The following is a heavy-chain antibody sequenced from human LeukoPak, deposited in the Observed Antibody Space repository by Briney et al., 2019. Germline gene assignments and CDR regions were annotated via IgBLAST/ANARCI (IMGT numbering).Heavy chain of an antibody. CDR1: GFTFSSYW. CDR2: IKQDGSER. Sequence: GGSLRLSCAASGFTFSSYWMSWVRQAPGKGLEWVANIKQDGSERNYVDSAKGRFTISRDNAKNSLYLQMNSLRPEDTAVYYCAKCPAPYDSSSYPPDYWGQGILVTVSS. CDR3: AKCPAPYDSSSYPPDY. J-gene: IGHJ4*02. V-gene: IGHV3-7*01. D-gene: IGHD3-22*01.